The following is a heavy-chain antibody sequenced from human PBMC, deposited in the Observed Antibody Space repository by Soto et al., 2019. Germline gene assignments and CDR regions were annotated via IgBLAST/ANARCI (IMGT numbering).Heavy chain of an antibody. CDR2: INHSGST. CDR1: GGSFSGYY. Sequence: SETLSLTCAVYGGSFSGYYWSWIRQPPGKGLEWIGEINHSGSTNYNPSPKSRVTISVDTSKNQFSLKLSSVTAADTAVYYCARSYYGSGSTAIDPWGQGTLVTVSS. CDR3: ARSYYGSGSTAIDP. J-gene: IGHJ5*02. V-gene: IGHV4-34*01. D-gene: IGHD3-10*01.